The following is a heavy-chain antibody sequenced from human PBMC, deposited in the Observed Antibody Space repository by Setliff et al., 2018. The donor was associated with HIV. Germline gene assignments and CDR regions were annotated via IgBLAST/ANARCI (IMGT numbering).Heavy chain of an antibody. V-gene: IGHV4-61*02. J-gene: IGHJ4*02. CDR3: ASAGSGTRAPPRY. Sequence: SETLSLTCTVSGDSISSGSCYWSWIRQPAGKGLEWIGRIYTSGSTNYNPSLKSRVTMSVDTSKNQFSLKLSSVTAADTAVYYCASAGSGTRAPPRYWGQGTLVTVSS. CDR2: IYTSGST. CDR1: GDSISSGSCY. D-gene: IGHD1-1*01.